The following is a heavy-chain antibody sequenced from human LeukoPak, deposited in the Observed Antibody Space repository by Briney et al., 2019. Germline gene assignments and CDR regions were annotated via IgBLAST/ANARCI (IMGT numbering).Heavy chain of an antibody. Sequence: GASVKVSCKASGYTFTSYAMHWVRQAPGQRLEWMGWINAGNGNTKYSQKFQGRVTITRDTSASTAYMELRSLRSDDTAVYYCARDPHLYYYDSSGYPDYWGQGTLVTVSS. V-gene: IGHV1-3*01. CDR3: ARDPHLYYYDSSGYPDY. CDR2: INAGNGNT. D-gene: IGHD3-22*01. J-gene: IGHJ4*02. CDR1: GYTFTSYA.